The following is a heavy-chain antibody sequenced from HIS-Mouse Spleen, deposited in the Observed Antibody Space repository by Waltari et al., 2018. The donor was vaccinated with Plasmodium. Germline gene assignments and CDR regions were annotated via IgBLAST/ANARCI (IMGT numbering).Heavy chain of an antibody. V-gene: IGHV3-7*01. CDR1: GFTFRSYW. D-gene: IGHD6-13*01. Sequence: EVQLVESGGGLVQPGGALGLSCDASGFTFRSYWMGWVRQAQGKGLEWVANIKQDGSEKYYVDSVKGRFTISRDNAKNSLYLQMNSLRAEDTAVYYCASSWYWYFDLWGRGTLVTVSS. J-gene: IGHJ2*01. CDR3: ASSWYWYFDL. CDR2: IKQDGSEK.